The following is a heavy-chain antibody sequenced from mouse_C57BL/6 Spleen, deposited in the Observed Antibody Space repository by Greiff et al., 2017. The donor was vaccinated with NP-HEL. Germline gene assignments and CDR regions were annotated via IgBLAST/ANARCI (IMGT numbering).Heavy chain of an antibody. D-gene: IGHD2-3*01. CDR3: ARSGWLRAY. Sequence: QVQLQQPGAELVRPGSSVKLSCKASGYTFTSYWMHWVKQRPIQGLEWIGNIDPSDSETHYNQKFKDKATITADTSSNTAYLQLSSLTSEDTAIYYCARSGWLRAYWGQGTTLTVSS. CDR1: GYTFTSYW. V-gene: IGHV1-52*01. J-gene: IGHJ2*01. CDR2: IDPSDSET.